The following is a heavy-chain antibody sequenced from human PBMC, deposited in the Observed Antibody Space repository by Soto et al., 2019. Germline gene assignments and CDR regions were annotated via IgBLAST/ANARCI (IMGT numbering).Heavy chain of an antibody. CDR1: GGTFSSYA. CDR3: AGGKEDWRGGSGYSVDYYYGMDV. D-gene: IGHD2-15*01. Sequence: QVQLVQSGAEVKKPGSSVKVSCKASGGTFSSYAISWVRQAPGQGLEWMGGIIPIFGTANYAQKFQGRVTITANESTSTAYRGLGTLRSEDTAVYYCAGGKEDWRGGSGYSVDYYYGMDVGGQGTTVTVSS. V-gene: IGHV1-69*01. CDR2: IIPIFGTA. J-gene: IGHJ6*02.